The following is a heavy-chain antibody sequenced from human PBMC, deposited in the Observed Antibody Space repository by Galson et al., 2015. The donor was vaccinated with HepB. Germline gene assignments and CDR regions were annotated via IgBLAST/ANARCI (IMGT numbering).Heavy chain of an antibody. CDR1: GFTFSSYA. Sequence: SLRLSCAASGFTFSSYAMHWVRQAPGKGLEWVAVISYDGSNKYYADSVKGRFTISRDNSKNTLYLQMNSLRAEDTAVYYCARASLGYCSSTSCYQFDYWGQGTLVTVSS. D-gene: IGHD2-2*01. J-gene: IGHJ4*02. CDR3: ARASLGYCSSTSCYQFDY. V-gene: IGHV3-30-3*01. CDR2: ISYDGSNK.